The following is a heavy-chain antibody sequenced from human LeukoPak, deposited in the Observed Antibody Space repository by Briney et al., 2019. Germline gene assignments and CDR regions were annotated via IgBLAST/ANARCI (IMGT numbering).Heavy chain of an antibody. CDR2: IMPTFDTA. V-gene: IGHV1-69*05. D-gene: IGHD3-22*01. J-gene: IGHJ4*02. CDR3: ATFYSSGYYYAY. CDR1: GGSFSSYG. Sequence: GASVKVSCKASGGSFSSYGFSWVRQAPGQGLEWMGGIMPTFDTANYAQKFQGRVTITMDESTSTSYMELRSLRSEDTAVYYCATFYSSGYYYAYWGQGTLVTVSS.